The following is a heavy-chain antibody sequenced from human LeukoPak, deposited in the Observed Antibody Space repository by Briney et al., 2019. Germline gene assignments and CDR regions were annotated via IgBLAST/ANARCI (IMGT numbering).Heavy chain of an antibody. V-gene: IGHV1-3*01. J-gene: IGHJ3*02. CDR3: ARVDYGDSFGI. D-gene: IGHD4-17*01. Sequence: ASVKVSFKASGYTFTSYAMHWVRQAPGQRLEWMGWINAGNGNTKYSQKFQGRVTITRDTSASTAYMGLSSLRSEDTAVYYCARVDYGDSFGIWGQGTMVTVSS. CDR1: GYTFTSYA. CDR2: INAGNGNT.